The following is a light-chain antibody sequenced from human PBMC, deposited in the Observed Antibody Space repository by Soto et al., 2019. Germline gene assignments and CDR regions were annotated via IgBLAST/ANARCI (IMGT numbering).Light chain of an antibody. V-gene: IGKV1-5*03. J-gene: IGKJ1*01. Sequence: DIQMTQSPSTLSATVGDRVTITCRASQSISVWLAWYQQKAGKAPNLLIYKASRLESGVPSRFSGSGSETEFTLTISSLQPDDFATYYCQQYNSYSRTFGQGTKVDIK. CDR2: KAS. CDR1: QSISVW. CDR3: QQYNSYSRT.